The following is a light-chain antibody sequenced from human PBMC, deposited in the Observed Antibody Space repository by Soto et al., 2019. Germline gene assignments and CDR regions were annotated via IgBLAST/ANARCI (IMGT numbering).Light chain of an antibody. CDR3: SSYAGSSNLV. Sequence: QSVLTQPPSASGSPGQSVTISCTGTSSDVGGYNFVSWYQQHPGKAPKLMIYDVNKRPSGVPDRFSGSKSGNTASLTVSGLQAEDEADYYCSSYAGSSNLVFGGGTKLTVL. J-gene: IGLJ2*01. CDR2: DVN. CDR1: SSDVGGYNF. V-gene: IGLV2-8*01.